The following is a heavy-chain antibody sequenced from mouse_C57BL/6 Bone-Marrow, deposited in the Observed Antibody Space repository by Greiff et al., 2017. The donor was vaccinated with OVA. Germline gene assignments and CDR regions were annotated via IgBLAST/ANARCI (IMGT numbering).Heavy chain of an antibody. V-gene: IGHV3-8*01. Sequence: EVQLQESGPGLAKPSQTLSLTCSVTGYSITSDHWNWIRKFPGNKLEYMGYISYSGSTNYNPTLKSRISLTRDSSKNQYYLQLYSVTTEDTATYDCARSGDYDAWFAYWGQGTLVTVSA. D-gene: IGHD2-4*01. CDR3: ARSGDYDAWFAY. CDR2: ISYSGST. J-gene: IGHJ3*01. CDR1: GYSITSDH.